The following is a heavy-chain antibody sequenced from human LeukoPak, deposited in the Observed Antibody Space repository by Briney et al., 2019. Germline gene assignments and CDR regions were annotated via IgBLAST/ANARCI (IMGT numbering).Heavy chain of an antibody. V-gene: IGHV3-7*01. D-gene: IGHD3-3*01. Sequence: GGSLRLSCAASGFTFSSYRMSWVRQAPGKGLEWVANIKQDGSEKYYVDSVKGRFTISRDNAKNSLYLQMNSLRAEDTAVYYCARVGETYYDFWSGYYTKIHYYGMDVWGQGTTVTVSS. J-gene: IGHJ6*02. CDR1: GFTFSSYR. CDR2: IKQDGSEK. CDR3: ARVGETYYDFWSGYYTKIHYYGMDV.